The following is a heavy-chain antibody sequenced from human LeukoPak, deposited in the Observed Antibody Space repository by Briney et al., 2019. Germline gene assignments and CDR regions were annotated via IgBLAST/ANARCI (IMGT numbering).Heavy chain of an antibody. D-gene: IGHD4-17*01. Sequence: APVKVSCKASGYTFTGYYMHWVRQAPGQGLEWMGWINPNSGGTNYAQKFQGRVTMTRDTSISTAYMELSRLRSDDTAVYYCARTRVTTVTTIDYWGQGTLVTVSS. CDR1: GYTFTGYY. J-gene: IGHJ4*02. CDR2: INPNSGGT. V-gene: IGHV1-2*02. CDR3: ARTRVTTVTTIDY.